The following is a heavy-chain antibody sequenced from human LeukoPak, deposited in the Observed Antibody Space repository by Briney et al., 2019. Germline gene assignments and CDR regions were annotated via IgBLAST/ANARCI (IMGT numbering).Heavy chain of an antibody. CDR3: TRSNDTPYCSGGSCLDWGY. CDR2: IRTKAYGGTA. D-gene: IGHD2-15*01. V-gene: IGHV3-49*04. J-gene: IGHJ4*02. Sequence: GGSLRLSCTASGFTFGDYLMSWVRQAPGKGLEWVGFIRTKAYGGTAEYAASVKGRFTISRDDSKSIAYLQMNSLKIEDTAVYYCTRSNDTPYCSGGSCLDWGYWGQGTLVTVSS. CDR1: GFTFGDYL.